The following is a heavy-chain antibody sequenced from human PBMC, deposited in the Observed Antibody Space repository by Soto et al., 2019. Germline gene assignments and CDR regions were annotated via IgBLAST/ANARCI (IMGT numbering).Heavy chain of an antibody. J-gene: IGHJ5*02. Sequence: GASVKVSCKTSGYTFTKYTIHWVRQAPGQRLEWMGWINAGNGNTEYSQKFQGRVTITRDTSASTAYMELSSLRSEDSGVYYCARDATLHSDFWKKWNWFDLWGQGTLVTVSS. CDR2: INAGNGNT. V-gene: IGHV1-3*01. CDR3: ARDATLHSDFWKKWNWFDL. D-gene: IGHD3-3*01. CDR1: GYTFTKYT.